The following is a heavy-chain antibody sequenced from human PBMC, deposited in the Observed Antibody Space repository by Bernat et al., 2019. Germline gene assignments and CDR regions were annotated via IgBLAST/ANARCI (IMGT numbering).Heavy chain of an antibody. Sequence: EVQLVESGGGLIQPGGSLRLSCAASGFTVSSNYMSWVRQAPGKGLEWVANIKQDGSEKYYVDSVRGRFTISRDNAKNSLYLEMNSLRAEDTAVYYCATDGKVITSGGIIQDQTGQFDNWGQGTLVTVSS. CDR3: ATDGKVITSGGIIQDQTGQFDN. J-gene: IGHJ4*02. CDR1: GFTVSSNY. D-gene: IGHD3-16*02. CDR2: IKQDGSEK. V-gene: IGHV3-7*03.